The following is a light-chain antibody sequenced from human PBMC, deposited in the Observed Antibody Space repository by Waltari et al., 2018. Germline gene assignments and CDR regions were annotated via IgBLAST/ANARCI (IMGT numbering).Light chain of an antibody. CDR3: QQTHTVPIT. Sequence: DIQMTQSPSSLSASVGDRVVITCRASQSISSYLNWYQQETGKAPKLLIYKAANLQSWVPSRFSGSGSGTDFTLTIISLQPEDFATYFCQQTHTVPITFGQGTRLEIK. CDR1: QSISSY. CDR2: KAA. J-gene: IGKJ5*01. V-gene: IGKV1-39*01.